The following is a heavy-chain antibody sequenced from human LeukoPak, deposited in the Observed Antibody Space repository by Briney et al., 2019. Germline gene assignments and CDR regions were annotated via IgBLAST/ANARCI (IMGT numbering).Heavy chain of an antibody. D-gene: IGHD3-3*01. V-gene: IGHV6-1*01. Sequence: SQTLSLTCAISGDSVSSNSAAWNWIRQSPSRGLEWLGRTYYRSKWYNDYAVSVKSRITINPDTSKNQFSLQLNSVTLEDTAVYYCARGLRFLEWLDMYYFDYWGQGTLVTVSS. CDR1: GDSVSSNSAA. CDR3: ARGLRFLEWLDMYYFDY. CDR2: TYYRSKWYN. J-gene: IGHJ4*02.